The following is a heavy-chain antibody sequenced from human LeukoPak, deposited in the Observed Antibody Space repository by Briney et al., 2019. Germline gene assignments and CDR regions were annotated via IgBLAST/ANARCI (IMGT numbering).Heavy chain of an antibody. CDR1: GFIFGHYG. CDR2: ISYDSSNK. Sequence: QLGRSLRLSCVASGFIFGHYGMYWVRQAPGKGLEWVALISYDSSNKYYGDSVKGRFTISRDNSKNTLYLQMNSLRAEDTAVYYCAKTCLRLGCRRDYWGQGTLVTVSS. J-gene: IGHJ4*02. V-gene: IGHV3-30*18. CDR3: AKTCLRLGCRRDY. D-gene: IGHD5/OR15-5a*01.